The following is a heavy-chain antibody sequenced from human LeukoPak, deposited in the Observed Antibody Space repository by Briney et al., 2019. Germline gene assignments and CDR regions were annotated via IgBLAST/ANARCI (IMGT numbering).Heavy chain of an antibody. CDR2: IYYSGST. Sequence: PSETLSLTCTVSGGSISSYYWNWIRHRPAKGLEWIGYIYYSGSTNNNPYLSSRVTISVATPKNQFSLKLNSVTAADTAVYYCASGGWYEGGVYWGQGTLVTVSS. J-gene: IGHJ4*02. V-gene: IGHV4-59*08. CDR3: ASGGWYEGGVY. D-gene: IGHD6-19*01. CDR1: GGSISSYY.